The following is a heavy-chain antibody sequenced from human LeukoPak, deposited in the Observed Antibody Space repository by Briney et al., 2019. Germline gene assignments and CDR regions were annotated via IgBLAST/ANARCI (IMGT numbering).Heavy chain of an antibody. V-gene: IGHV3-48*03. J-gene: IGHJ4*02. D-gene: IGHD6-19*01. CDR2: ISSSGGTI. CDR3: ARDRQVDGAFDY. CDR1: GFTFSSYE. Sequence: GGSLRLSCAASGFTFSSYEMNWVRQAPGKGLEWVSCISSSGGTIYYADSVKGRFTISRDNAKNSLYLQMNSLRVEDTAVYYCARDRQVDGAFDYWGQGTLVTVTS.